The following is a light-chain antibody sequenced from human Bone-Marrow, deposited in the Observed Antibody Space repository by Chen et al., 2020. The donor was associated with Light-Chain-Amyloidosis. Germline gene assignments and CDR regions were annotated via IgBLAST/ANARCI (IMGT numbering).Light chain of an antibody. CDR1: QSIQYNADNKNY. J-gene: IGKJ1*01. V-gene: IGKV4-1*01. Sequence: DIVMTQSRESLAVSLGERATINCKSSQSIQYNADNKNYLAWYQQKPGQPPKLLIYWASTRESGVPDRFRGSGSETDFTLTISSLQAEDVAVYYCQQYYSTPLTFGQGTRVEIK. CDR3: QQYYSTPLT. CDR2: WAS.